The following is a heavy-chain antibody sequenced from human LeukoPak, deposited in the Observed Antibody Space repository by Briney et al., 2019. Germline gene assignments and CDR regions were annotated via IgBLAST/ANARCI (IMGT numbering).Heavy chain of an antibody. V-gene: IGHV3-30*03. CDR3: ATDYSQGARAQLPPGRY. D-gene: IGHD2-2*01. Sequence: GRSLRLSCAASGFTFRSYGMHWVRQAPGKGLECVAVISYDGSNKDYADSVKGRFNISRDNSKNTLYLQMNSLRAEDTAVYYCATDYSQGARAQLPPGRYWGQGTLVTVSS. J-gene: IGHJ4*02. CDR2: ISYDGSNK. CDR1: GFTFRSYG.